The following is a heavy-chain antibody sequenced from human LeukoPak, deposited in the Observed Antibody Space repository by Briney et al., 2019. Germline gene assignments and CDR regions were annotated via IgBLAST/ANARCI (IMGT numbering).Heavy chain of an antibody. CDR3: ARDARTTVTTGLLDPDLYHGMDV. V-gene: IGHV1-18*01. Sequence: ASVKVSCKASGYTFTSYGISWVRQAPGQGLEWMGWISAYNGNTNYAQKLQGRVTMTTDTSTSTAYMELRSLRSDDTAVYYCARDARTTVTTGLLDPDLYHGMDVWGQGTTVTVSS. CDR1: GYTFTSYG. J-gene: IGHJ6*02. CDR2: ISAYNGNT. D-gene: IGHD4-17*01.